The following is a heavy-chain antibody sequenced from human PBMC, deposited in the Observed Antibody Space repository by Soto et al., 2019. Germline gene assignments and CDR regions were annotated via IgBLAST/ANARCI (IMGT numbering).Heavy chain of an antibody. CDR1: GGSFDDFY. V-gene: IGHV4-34*01. J-gene: IGHJ6*02. D-gene: IGHD3-10*01. CDR3: ARGQLVWYGDLTPYHRDMDV. Sequence: SETLSLTCAFYGGSFDDFYWSWVRQSPGKGLEWVGEISHDGGTNYSPPLASRVSISVDTSKNQFSLHLRSVTAADTGLYYCARGQLVWYGDLTPYHRDMDVWGQGTTVTVSS. CDR2: ISHDGGT.